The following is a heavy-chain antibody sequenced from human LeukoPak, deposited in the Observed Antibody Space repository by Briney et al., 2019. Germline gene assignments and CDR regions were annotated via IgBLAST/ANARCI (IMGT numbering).Heavy chain of an antibody. D-gene: IGHD6-13*01. Sequence: SGGSLRLSCAVSGFTFSSYAMHWVRQAPGKGLEWVAVISYDESDKYYADSVKGRFTISRDNSKNTLYLQMNSLRVEDTAVYYCARRWSFDYWGQGTLVTVSS. CDR2: ISYDESDK. CDR3: ARRWSFDY. CDR1: GFTFSSYA. V-gene: IGHV3-30*04. J-gene: IGHJ4*02.